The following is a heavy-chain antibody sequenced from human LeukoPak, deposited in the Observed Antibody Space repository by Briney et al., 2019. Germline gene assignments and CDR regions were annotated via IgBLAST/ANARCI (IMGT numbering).Heavy chain of an antibody. V-gene: IGHV3-7*03. CDR1: GFTFSSHW. CDR2: IKQDGSEK. D-gene: IGHD4-23*01. Sequence: PGGSLRLSCGASGFTFSSHWMSWVRQVPGKGLEWVANIKQDGSEKYYVDSVEGRFTISRDNAKNSLYLQMNSLRAEDTAVYFCARDQITVGLDFWGQGTLVSVSS. J-gene: IGHJ4*02. CDR3: ARDQITVGLDF.